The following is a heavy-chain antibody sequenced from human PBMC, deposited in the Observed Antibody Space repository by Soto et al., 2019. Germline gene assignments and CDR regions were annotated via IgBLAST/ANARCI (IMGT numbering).Heavy chain of an antibody. D-gene: IGHD4-17*01. CDR2: IYWNDDK. J-gene: IGHJ4*02. Sequence: QITLKESGPTLVKPTQTLTLTCTFSGFSLSTSGVGVGWIRQPPGKALEWLALIYWNDDKRYSPSLKSRLTITTDTSKNQVVLTMTNMDPVDTATYYCAPRPYGDGPYYFDYWGQGTLVTVSS. CDR1: GFSLSTSGVG. V-gene: IGHV2-5*01. CDR3: APRPYGDGPYYFDY.